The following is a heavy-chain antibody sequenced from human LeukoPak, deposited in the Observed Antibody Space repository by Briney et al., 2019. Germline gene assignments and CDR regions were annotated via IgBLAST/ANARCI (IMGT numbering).Heavy chain of an antibody. CDR3: ARRGYCSSTSCYEYWFDP. V-gene: IGHV4-39*01. Sequence: PSETLSLTCTVSGGSISSSSYYWGWVRQPPGKGLEWIGIIYYSGSTYYNPSLKSRLTISVDTSKNQFSLKLSSVTATDTAVYYCARRGYCSSTSCYEYWFDPWGQGTLVTVSS. CDR2: IYYSGST. CDR1: GGSISSSSYY. J-gene: IGHJ5*02. D-gene: IGHD2-2*01.